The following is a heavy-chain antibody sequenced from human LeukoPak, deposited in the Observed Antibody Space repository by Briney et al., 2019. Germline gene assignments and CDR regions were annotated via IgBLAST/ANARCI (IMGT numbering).Heavy chain of an antibody. CDR2: ISGGDTK. D-gene: IGHD6-19*01. Sequence: GGSLRLSCVVSGFTLSINYMSWVRQAPGKGLEWVSLISGGDTKYYADSVKGRFTISRDTSKNTVYLQMNSLRAEDTAVYYCARGEAYSSGWYSPSHFDYWGQGNMVTVSS. V-gene: IGHV3-66*01. CDR3: ARGEAYSSGWYSPSHFDY. J-gene: IGHJ4*02. CDR1: GFTLSINY.